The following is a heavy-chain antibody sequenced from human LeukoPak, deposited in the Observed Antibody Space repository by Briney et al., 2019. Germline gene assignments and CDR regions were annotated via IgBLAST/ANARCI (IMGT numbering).Heavy chain of an antibody. V-gene: IGHV3-30*18. CDR3: AKDYYGSGSYFDY. CDR1: GFTFSSYG. CDR2: ISFDASNK. Sequence: GRSLRLSCAASGFTFSSYGMHWVRQAPGKGLEWVAVISFDASNKYYADSVKGRFTISRDNSKNTLYLQMNSLRAEDTAVYYCAKDYYGSGSYFDYWGQGTLVTVSS. D-gene: IGHD3-10*01. J-gene: IGHJ4*02.